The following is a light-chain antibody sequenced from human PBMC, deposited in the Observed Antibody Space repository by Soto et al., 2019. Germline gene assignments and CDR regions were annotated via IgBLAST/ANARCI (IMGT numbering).Light chain of an antibody. CDR2: DVS. J-gene: IGKJ4*01. CDR1: QAIFNY. V-gene: IGKV3-11*01. Sequence: EIVLTQSPATLSLSPGERATISCRASQAIFNYVAWYQQKPGQAPRLLIYDVSTRATGIPARFSGGGFGTDFTLTISSLEPEDFAVYYCQQRSNWPLTFGGGTKVEIK. CDR3: QQRSNWPLT.